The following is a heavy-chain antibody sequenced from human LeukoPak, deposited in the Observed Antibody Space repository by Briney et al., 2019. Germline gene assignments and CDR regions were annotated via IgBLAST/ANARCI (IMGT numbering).Heavy chain of an antibody. Sequence: SETLSLTCAVYGGSFSGYYWSWIRQPPGKGLEWIGEINHGGSTNYNPSLKSRVTISVDTSKNQFSLKLSSVTAADTAVYYCARVPAPTIFGVVINWYFDLWGRGTLVTVSS. CDR3: ARVPAPTIFGVVINWYFDL. V-gene: IGHV4-34*01. CDR2: INHGGST. CDR1: GGSFSGYY. J-gene: IGHJ2*01. D-gene: IGHD3-3*01.